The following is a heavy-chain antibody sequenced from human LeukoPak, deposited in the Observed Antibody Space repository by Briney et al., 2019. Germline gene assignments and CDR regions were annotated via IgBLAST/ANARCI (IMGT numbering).Heavy chain of an antibody. CDR3: ARNGDVAAISYYYYMDV. J-gene: IGHJ6*03. V-gene: IGHV1-69*13. CDR2: IIPIFGTA. CDR1: GYTFTSYD. Sequence: ASVKVSCKASGYTFTSYDINWVRQAPGQGLEWMGGIIPIFGTANYAQKFQGRVTITADESTSTAYMELSSLRSEDTAVYYCARNGDVAAISYYYYMDVWGKGTTVTVSS. D-gene: IGHD2-15*01.